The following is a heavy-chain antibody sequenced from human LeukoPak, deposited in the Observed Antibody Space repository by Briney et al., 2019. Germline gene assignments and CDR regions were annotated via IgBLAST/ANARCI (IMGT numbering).Heavy chain of an antibody. CDR3: ARWNEGLDY. Sequence: SETLSLTCTVSRGSIKSCYWSWIRQAPGKGLEFIAYIYDTGATDYNPSLRSRASISEDMSKNQVSLQLNSVTAADTAVYYCARWNEGLDYWGQGTLVTVSS. CDR2: IYDTGAT. CDR1: RGSIKSCY. V-gene: IGHV4-59*08. D-gene: IGHD1-1*01. J-gene: IGHJ4*02.